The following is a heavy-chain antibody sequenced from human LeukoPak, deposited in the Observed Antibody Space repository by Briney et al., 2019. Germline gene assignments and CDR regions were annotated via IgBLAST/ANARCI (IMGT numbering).Heavy chain of an antibody. CDR3: ARDLYY. Sequence: GASVKVSCKASGGTVSSYLISWVRQAPGQGLEWMGMIIPLLGVTNYAQKFQGRLTITADKFTNTVYMELSSLRSEDTAVYYCARDLYYWGQGTLVTVSS. CDR2: IIPLLGVT. CDR1: GGTVSSYL. V-gene: IGHV1-69*04. J-gene: IGHJ4*02.